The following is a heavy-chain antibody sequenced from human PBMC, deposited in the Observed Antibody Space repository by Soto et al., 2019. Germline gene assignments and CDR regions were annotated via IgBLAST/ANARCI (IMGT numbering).Heavy chain of an antibody. Sequence: PSETLSLTCTVSGGSISSYYWSWIRQPPGKGLEWIGYIYYSGSTNYNPSLKSRVTISVDTSKNQFSLKLSSVTAADTAVYYCARHRYSGYGYYYYYGMDVWGQGTTVTVSS. V-gene: IGHV4-59*08. D-gene: IGHD5-12*01. J-gene: IGHJ6*02. CDR1: GGSISSYY. CDR3: ARHRYSGYGYYYYYGMDV. CDR2: IYYSGST.